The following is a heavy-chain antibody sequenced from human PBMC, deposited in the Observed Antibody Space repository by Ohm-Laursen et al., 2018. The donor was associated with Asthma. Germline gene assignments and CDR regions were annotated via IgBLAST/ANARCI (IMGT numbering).Heavy chain of an antibody. Sequence: SLRLSCAASGFTFSNAWMSWVRQAPGKGLEWVSYISSSSTIYYADSVKGRFTISRDNAKNSLYLQMNNLRAEDAAIYYCAREWGGMDVWGQGTTVTVSS. V-gene: IGHV3-69-1*01. D-gene: IGHD3-16*01. CDR1: GFTFSNAW. CDR3: AREWGGMDV. J-gene: IGHJ6*02. CDR2: ISSSSTI.